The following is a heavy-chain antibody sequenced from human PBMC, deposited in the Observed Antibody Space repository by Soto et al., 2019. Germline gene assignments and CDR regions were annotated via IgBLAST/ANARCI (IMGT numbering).Heavy chain of an antibody. D-gene: IGHD1-1*01. V-gene: IGHV3-30-3*01. CDR3: ARGTTTSAFSAMDV. J-gene: IGHJ6*02. CDR2: ISYDGDNK. Sequence: VQLVESGGGVVQPGRSLRLSCAASGFTFNYHALNWVRQAPGKGLEWVAVISYDGDNKYIAESVKGRFTISRDNSKNTVSLQMNSLRTEDPAMYFCARGTTTSAFSAMDVWGQGTTVTVSS. CDR1: GFTFNYHA.